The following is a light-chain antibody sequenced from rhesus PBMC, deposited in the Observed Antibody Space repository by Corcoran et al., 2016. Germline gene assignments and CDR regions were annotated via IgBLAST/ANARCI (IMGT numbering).Light chain of an antibody. J-gene: IGKJ4*01. CDR2: RAS. CDR3: QHSYGTPIT. Sequence: DIQMTQSPFSLSASVGDRVTITCRASENVNNYLNWYQKNPRKAPKLLIYRASTLQSGVPSRFSGSGSGSVLTLTISSLHPEDFATYYCQHSYGTPITFGGGTKV. CDR1: ENVNNY. V-gene: IGKV1-74*01.